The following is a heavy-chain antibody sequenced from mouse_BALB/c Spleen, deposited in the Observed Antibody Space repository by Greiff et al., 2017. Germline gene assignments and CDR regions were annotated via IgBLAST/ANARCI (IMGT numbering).Heavy chain of an antibody. D-gene: IGHD1-3*01. V-gene: IGHV5-9-4*01. CDR2: ISSGGSYT. J-gene: IGHJ4*01. Sequence: DVKLVESGGGLVKPGGSLKLSCAASGFTFSSYAMSWVRQSPEKRLEWVAEISSGGSYTYYPDTVTGRFTISRDNAKNTLYLEMSSLRSEDTAMYYCARRGLNSTCGYAMDYWGQGTSVTVSS. CDR3: ARRGLNSTCGYAMDY. CDR1: GFTFSSYA.